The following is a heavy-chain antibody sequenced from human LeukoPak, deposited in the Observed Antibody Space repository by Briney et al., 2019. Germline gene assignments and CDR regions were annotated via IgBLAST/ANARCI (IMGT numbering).Heavy chain of an antibody. V-gene: IGHV3-23*01. J-gene: IGHJ4*02. D-gene: IGHD3-9*01. CDR3: VIWGDYDVLTGYYVPDY. CDR1: GFTFSNYA. CDR2: ITGSGTNR. Sequence: GGSLRLSCVASGFTFSNYAMSGVRQAPGKGLEWGSAITGSGTNRYYADSLKGRFTTSRDNSKNTVFLQMNSLRHEDTAIYYCVIWGDYDVLTGYYVPDYWGQGTLVTV.